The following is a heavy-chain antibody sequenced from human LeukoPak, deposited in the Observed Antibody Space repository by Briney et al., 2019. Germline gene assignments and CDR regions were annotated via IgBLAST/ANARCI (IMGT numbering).Heavy chain of an antibody. D-gene: IGHD3-9*01. CDR1: GGSISSHY. CDR2: IYYSGST. V-gene: IGHV4-59*11. CDR3: ARDGTSYDILTGYPYYYYYYYMDV. J-gene: IGHJ6*03. Sequence: SETLSLTCTVSGGSISSHYWSWIRQPPGKGLEWIGYIYYSGSTNCNPSLKSRVTISVDTSKNQFSLKLSSVTAADTAVYYCARDGTSYDILTGYPYYYYYYYMDVWGKGTTVTVSS.